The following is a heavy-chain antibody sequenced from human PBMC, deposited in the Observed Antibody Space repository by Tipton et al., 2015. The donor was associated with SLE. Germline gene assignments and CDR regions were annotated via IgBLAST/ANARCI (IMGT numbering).Heavy chain of an antibody. CDR3: ARDSVFGVVIIGNY. V-gene: IGHV1-2*02. CDR2: INPNSGGT. CDR1: GGTFSNHA. D-gene: IGHD3-3*01. J-gene: IGHJ4*02. Sequence: QLVQSGAEVKKPGSSVKVSCKASGGTFSNHAISWVRQAPGQGLEWMGWINPNSGGTNYAQKFQGRVTMTRDTSISTAYMELSRLRSDDTAVYYCARDSVFGVVIIGNYWGQGTLVTVSS.